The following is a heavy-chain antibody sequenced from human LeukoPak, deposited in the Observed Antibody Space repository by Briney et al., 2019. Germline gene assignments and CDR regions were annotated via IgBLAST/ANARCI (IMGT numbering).Heavy chain of an antibody. J-gene: IGHJ4*02. Sequence: GGSLRLSCAASGFTFSSYAMSWVRQAPGKGLEWVSAISGSGGSTYYADSVKGRFTISRDNSKNTLYLQMNSLRVDETAVYYCAKIIGSPITYWGQGTLVTVSS. CDR1: GFTFSSYA. D-gene: IGHD1-14*01. V-gene: IGHV3-23*01. CDR3: AKIIGSPITY. CDR2: ISGSGGST.